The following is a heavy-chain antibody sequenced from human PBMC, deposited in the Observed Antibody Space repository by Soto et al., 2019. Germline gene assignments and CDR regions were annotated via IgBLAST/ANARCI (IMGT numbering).Heavy chain of an antibody. V-gene: IGHV1-46*01. CDR1: GYTFTSYY. CDR2: INPSGGST. Sequence: QVQLVQSGAEVKKPGASVKVSCKASGYTFTSYYMHWVRQAPGQGLEWMGIINPSGGSTSYAQKFQGRVTMTRDTSTSTVYMELSSLRSEDTAVYYCARAMVQGAPQINWFDPWGQGTLVTVSS. D-gene: IGHD3-10*01. J-gene: IGHJ5*02. CDR3: ARAMVQGAPQINWFDP.